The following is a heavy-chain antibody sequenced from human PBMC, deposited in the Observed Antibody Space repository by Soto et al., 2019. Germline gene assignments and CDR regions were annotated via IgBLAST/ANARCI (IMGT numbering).Heavy chain of an antibody. CDR2: IYYSWST. D-gene: IGHD1-7*01. V-gene: IGHV4-59*01. Sequence: QVQLQESGPGLVKPSETLSLTCTVSGGSISSYYWSWIRQPPGKGLEWIGYIYYSWSTNYNPSPKSRVTISVDTSKNQFSLKLSSVTAADTAVYYCAGNYGHALDIWGQGTMVTVSS. CDR1: GGSISSYY. CDR3: AGNYGHALDI. J-gene: IGHJ3*02.